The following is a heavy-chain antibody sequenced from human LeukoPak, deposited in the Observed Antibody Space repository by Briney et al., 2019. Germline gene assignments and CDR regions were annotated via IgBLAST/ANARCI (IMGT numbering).Heavy chain of an antibody. CDR2: ISGSGGST. CDR1: GFTFSSYA. V-gene: IGHV3-23*01. CDR3: AKDPYYYDSSGYPDY. Sequence: GGSLRLSCTASGFTFSSYAMSWVRQAPGKGLEWVSAISGSGGSTYYADSVKGRFTISRDNSKNTLYLQMNSLRAEDTAVYYCAKDPYYYDSSGYPDYWGQGTLVTVSS. J-gene: IGHJ4*02. D-gene: IGHD3-22*01.